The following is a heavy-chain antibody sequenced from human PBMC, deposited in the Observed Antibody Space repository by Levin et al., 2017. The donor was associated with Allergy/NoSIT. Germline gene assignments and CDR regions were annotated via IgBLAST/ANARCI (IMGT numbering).Heavy chain of an antibody. CDR1: GFPFRGSW. J-gene: IGHJ4*02. V-gene: IGHV3-7*03. D-gene: IGHD2-2*01. CDR3: ARSRGCSTSCHNFDY. Sequence: LSLPCAASGFPFRGSWMSWVRPAPGKGLEWVANIKQDGSEKYYMDSVKGRFTISRDNAKNSLYLQMNSLRAEDTAVYYCARSRGCSTSCHNFDYWGQGTLVTVSS. CDR2: IKQDGSEK.